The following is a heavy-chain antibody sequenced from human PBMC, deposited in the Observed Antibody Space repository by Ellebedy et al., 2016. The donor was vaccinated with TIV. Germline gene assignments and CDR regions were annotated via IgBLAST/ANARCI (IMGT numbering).Heavy chain of an antibody. D-gene: IGHD3-3*01. J-gene: IGHJ4*02. CDR3: TKDWSGTMNF. Sequence: GESLKISCAVSGFTFSTSWMSWVRQAPGQGLEWVANMNGDGNERYYVDSVEGRFTISGDNTRNSLYLQMNSLRADDTAVYYCTKDWSGTMNFWGQGTLVTVSS. CDR2: MNGDGNER. V-gene: IGHV3-7*01. CDR1: GFTFSTSW.